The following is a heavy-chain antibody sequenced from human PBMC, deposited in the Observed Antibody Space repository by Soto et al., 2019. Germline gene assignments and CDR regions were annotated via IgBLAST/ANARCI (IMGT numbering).Heavy chain of an antibody. CDR2: IYYTGST. J-gene: IGHJ4*02. CDR1: GGSVNSDNFY. Sequence: QVHLQESGPGQVKPSETLSLICTVSGGSVNSDNFYWSWIRQPPGRGLEWIGYIYYTGSTNYNPSLKSRVTRSIDTSRNQFSLKLSSVTAADTAVYYCAREFSNSPEAFDSWGQGSLVTVSS. V-gene: IGHV4-61*01. D-gene: IGHD6-6*01. CDR3: AREFSNSPEAFDS.